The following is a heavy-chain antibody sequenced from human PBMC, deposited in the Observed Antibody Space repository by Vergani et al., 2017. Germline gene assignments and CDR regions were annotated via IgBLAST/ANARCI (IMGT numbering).Heavy chain of an antibody. D-gene: IGHD6-13*01. Sequence: QVQLVQSGAEVKKPGASVKVSCKASGYTFTGYYMHWVRQAPGQGLECLGWINPNSGGTNYAQKFQGRVTMTRDTSISTAYMELSRLRSADTAVYYCARDGSSSWPYYYYYMDVWGKGTTVTVSS. V-gene: IGHV1-2*02. CDR2: INPNSGGT. CDR1: GYTFTGYY. J-gene: IGHJ6*03. CDR3: ARDGSSSWPYYYYYMDV.